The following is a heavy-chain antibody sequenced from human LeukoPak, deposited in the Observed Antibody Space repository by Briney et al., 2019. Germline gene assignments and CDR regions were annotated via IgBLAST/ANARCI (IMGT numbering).Heavy chain of an antibody. Sequence: SGGSLGLSCAASGFTFTNAWMSWVRQAPGKGLEWVSAISTDAGETHYADSVKGRFTISRDNSKNTVSLQMSSLRAEDTALYYCAKGSGNGYGSGPFDYWGQGTLVTVSS. CDR3: AKGSGNGYGSGPFDY. CDR1: GFTFTNAW. J-gene: IGHJ4*02. CDR2: ISTDAGET. D-gene: IGHD3-10*01. V-gene: IGHV3-23*01.